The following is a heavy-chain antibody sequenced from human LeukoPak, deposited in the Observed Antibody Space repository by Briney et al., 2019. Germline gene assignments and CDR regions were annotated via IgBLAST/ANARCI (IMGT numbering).Heavy chain of an antibody. CDR2: MDPTGSQK. J-gene: IGHJ4*02. Sequence: GGSLRLSCADSQFTFNGSWMNWVRQAPGKGLEWVANMDPTGSQKRYVDSVKGRLTISKDNPGASLYLDMHRLRAEDTAIYYCAIWTSGNYWGQGTLVTVSS. V-gene: IGHV3-7*01. D-gene: IGHD1-1*01. CDR1: QFTFNGSW. CDR3: AIWTSGNY.